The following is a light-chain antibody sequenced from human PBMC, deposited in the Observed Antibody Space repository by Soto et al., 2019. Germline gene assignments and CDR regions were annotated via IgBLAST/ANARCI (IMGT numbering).Light chain of an antibody. CDR2: TNN. J-gene: IGLJ1*01. CDR1: NSNIGAGYG. CDR3: QSYDSRLSAYV. Sequence: QSVLTQPPSVSGAPGQRVTISCTGSNSNIGAGYGVHWYLQLPGTAPKLLVYTNNNRPSGVPDRFSGSKSGTSASLAITGLQAEDEADYYCQSYDSRLSAYVFGTGTKV. V-gene: IGLV1-40*01.